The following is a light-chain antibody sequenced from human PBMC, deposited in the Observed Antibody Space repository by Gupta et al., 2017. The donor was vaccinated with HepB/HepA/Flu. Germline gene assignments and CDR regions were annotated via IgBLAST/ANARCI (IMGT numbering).Light chain of an antibody. CDR3: QQRGNWPIT. CDR2: DAS. J-gene: IGKJ4*01. CDR1: QSVSSY. Sequence: EIVLIQSPATLSLSPGERATLSCRASQSVSSYLAWYQQKPGQAPRLLIYDASNRATGIPARFSGSGSGTDFTLTISSLEPEDIAVYYCQQRGNWPITFGGGTKVEIK. V-gene: IGKV3-11*01.